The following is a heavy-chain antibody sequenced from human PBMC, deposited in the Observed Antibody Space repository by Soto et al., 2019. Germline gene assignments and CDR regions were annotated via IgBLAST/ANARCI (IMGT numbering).Heavy chain of an antibody. J-gene: IGHJ4*02. V-gene: IGHV3-23*01. CDR3: AKHFVNGEIDY. Sequence: EVQLLESGGGLVQPGGSLRLTCAASGFTFSTYAMSWVRQAPGKGLEWVSIIGDSGSTTVYADSVKGRFTISRDNSKNPLYLQMNSLTAEDTAVYYCAKHFVNGEIDYWGQGTLVTVSS. CDR1: GFTFSTYA. D-gene: IGHD3-10*01. CDR2: IGDSGSTT.